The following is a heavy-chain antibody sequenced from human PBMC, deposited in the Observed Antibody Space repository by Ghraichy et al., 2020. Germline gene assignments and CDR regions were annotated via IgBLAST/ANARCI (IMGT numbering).Heavy chain of an antibody. CDR1: GYAFSNYW. CDR3: ARRGYCGSSSCHRKLQLIDWFDP. Sequence: GESLNISCKGSGYAFSNYWIAWVRQMPGKGLEWMGIIYPGDSDTRYSPSFQGQVTISADKSISTTYLQWSSLRASDSAMYYCARRGYCGSSSCHRKLQLIDWFDPWGQGTLVTVSS. D-gene: IGHD2-2*03. CDR2: IYPGDSDT. J-gene: IGHJ5*02. V-gene: IGHV5-51*01.